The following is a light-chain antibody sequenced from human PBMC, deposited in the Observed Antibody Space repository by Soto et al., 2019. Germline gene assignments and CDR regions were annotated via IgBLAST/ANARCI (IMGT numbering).Light chain of an antibody. CDR2: DAS. V-gene: IGKV1-16*02. CDR3: QQYKRYPIT. CDR1: QDISYY. J-gene: IGKJ5*01. Sequence: DIQMTQSPSSLSASVGDRVTITCRASQDISYYLAWFQQRPGKAPKSLIYDASRLQSGVPSKFSGSGSWTDFTRTISNLQPEDFATYYCQQYKRYPITFGQGTRLEIK.